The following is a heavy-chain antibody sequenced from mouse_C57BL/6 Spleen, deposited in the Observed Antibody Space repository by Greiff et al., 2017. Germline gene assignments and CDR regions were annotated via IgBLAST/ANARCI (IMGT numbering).Heavy chain of an antibody. CDR1: GYTFTDYN. J-gene: IGHJ1*03. Sequence: VQLQQSGPELVKPGASVKMSCKASGYTFTDYNMHWVKQSHGKSLEWIGYINPNNGGTSYNQKFKGKATLTVNKSSSTAYMELRSLTSEDSAVYYCARWGMWEDWYFDVWGTGTTVTVSS. V-gene: IGHV1-22*01. CDR3: ARWGMWEDWYFDV. D-gene: IGHD4-1*01. CDR2: INPNNGGT.